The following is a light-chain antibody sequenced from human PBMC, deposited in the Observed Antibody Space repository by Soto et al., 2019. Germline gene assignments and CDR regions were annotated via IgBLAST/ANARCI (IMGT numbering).Light chain of an antibody. CDR3: QQYNSFPWT. CDR1: QSISSY. V-gene: IGKV1-5*01. Sequence: GDRVTITCRASQSISSYLNWYQQKPGKAPKLLIYDASSLESGVPPRFNGSRSETEFTLTIRNLQPDDFATYYCQQYNSFPWTFGLGTKVDIK. CDR2: DAS. J-gene: IGKJ1*01.